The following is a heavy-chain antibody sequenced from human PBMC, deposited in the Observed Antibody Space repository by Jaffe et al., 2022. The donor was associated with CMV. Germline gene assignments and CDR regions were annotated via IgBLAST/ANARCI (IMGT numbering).Heavy chain of an antibody. J-gene: IGHJ5*02. D-gene: IGHD6-13*01. Sequence: EVQLLESGGGVMQPGESLRLSCAGSGFAFKNSFMNWIRQAPGKGLEWVSSLSASGSSAYYADSVKGRFTVSRDNSKNTLYLQISSLRAEDTAVYYCAKDSYSSSLIDLWGQGTLVTVSS. V-gene: IGHV3-23*01. CDR1: GFAFKNSF. CDR3: AKDSYSSSLIDL. CDR2: LSASGSSA.